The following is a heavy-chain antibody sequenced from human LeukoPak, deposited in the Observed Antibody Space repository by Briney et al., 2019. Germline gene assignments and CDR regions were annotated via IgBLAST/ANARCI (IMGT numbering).Heavy chain of an antibody. CDR3: ARGRGADTAMVESFDY. J-gene: IGHJ4*02. V-gene: IGHV4-30-2*01. CDR2: IYHSGST. Sequence: SETLSLTCAVSGGSISSGGYSWSWIRQPPGRGLEWIGYIYHSGSTYYNPSLKSRVTISVDTSKNQFSLKLSSVTAADTAVYYCARGRGADTAMVESFDYWGQGTLVTVSS. CDR1: GGSISSGGYS. D-gene: IGHD5-18*01.